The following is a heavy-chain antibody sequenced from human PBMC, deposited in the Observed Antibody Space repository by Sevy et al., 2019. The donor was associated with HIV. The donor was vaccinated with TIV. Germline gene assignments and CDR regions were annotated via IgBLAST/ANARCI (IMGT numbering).Heavy chain of an antibody. J-gene: IGHJ6*03. D-gene: IGHD3-22*01. Sequence: GGSLRLSCAVSGFSFDSYGMTWVRQAPGKGLEWVSGISGSGTRTYYADSVKGRFSISRDNSKNRLYLQMNSLRSEDRAKDYAGKGGGGHYDPDEIGYYFYYYNMDVWGKGTTVTVSS. CDR2: ISGSGTRT. CDR3: GKGGGGHYDPDEIGYYFYYYNMDV. V-gene: IGHV3-23*01. CDR1: GFSFDSYG.